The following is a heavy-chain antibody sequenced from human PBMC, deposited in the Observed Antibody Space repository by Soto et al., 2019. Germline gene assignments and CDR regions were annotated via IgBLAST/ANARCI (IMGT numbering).Heavy chain of an antibody. CDR1: GGSFSGYY. CDR2: INHSGST. Sequence: SETLSLTCAVYGGSFSGYYWSWIRQPPGKGLEWIGEINHSGSTNYNPSIKSRVTISVDTSKNQFSLKLSSVTAADTAVYFCVRVPLGVIRGGVYYYGMDVWGQGTTVTVSS. CDR3: VRVPLGVIRGGVYYYGMDV. J-gene: IGHJ6*02. D-gene: IGHD3-10*01. V-gene: IGHV4-34*01.